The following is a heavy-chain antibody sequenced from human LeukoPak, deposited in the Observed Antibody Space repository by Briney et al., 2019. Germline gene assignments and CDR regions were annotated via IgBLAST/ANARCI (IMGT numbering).Heavy chain of an antibody. Sequence: ASVKVSCKASGYSFTSYGISWVRQATGQGLEWMGWVNPNSGNTGYVQKFQGRVTMTRSTSISTAYMELSSLSTEDTAVYYCARSRAVAGTQSDNYYYYYGVDVWGQGTTVTVSS. V-gene: IGHV1-8*02. CDR2: VNPNSGNT. D-gene: IGHD6-19*01. CDR3: ARSRAVAGTQSDNYYYYYGVDV. J-gene: IGHJ6*02. CDR1: GYSFTSYG.